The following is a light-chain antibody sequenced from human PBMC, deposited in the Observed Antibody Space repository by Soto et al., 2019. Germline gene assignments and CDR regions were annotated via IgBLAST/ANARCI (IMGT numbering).Light chain of an antibody. CDR1: QSVSSY. Sequence: EIVMTQSPATLSVSPGERATLSCRASQSVSSYLAWYQQKPGQAPRLLIYGASSRATGIPDRFSGSGSGTDFTLTISSLEPEDFAVYYCQQYGSSPQRTFGQGTKV. J-gene: IGKJ1*01. CDR3: QQYGSSPQRT. CDR2: GAS. V-gene: IGKV3-20*01.